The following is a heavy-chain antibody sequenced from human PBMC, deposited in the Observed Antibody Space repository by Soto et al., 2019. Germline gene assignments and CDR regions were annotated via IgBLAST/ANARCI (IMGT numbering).Heavy chain of an antibody. CDR2: IYYSGST. CDR3: ARAAEGYCGGGTCGYFDL. D-gene: IGHD2-15*01. Sequence: QVQLQESGPGLVKPSQTLSLTCTVSGGSISSGGYYWSWIRQHPGKGLEWIGYIYYSGSTYYNPSPKSRVTIAVDTSKDQFSLKLGSVTAADTAVYYCARAAEGYCGGGTCGYFDLGGRGTLVTVSS. J-gene: IGHJ2*01. V-gene: IGHV4-31*03. CDR1: GGSISSGGYY.